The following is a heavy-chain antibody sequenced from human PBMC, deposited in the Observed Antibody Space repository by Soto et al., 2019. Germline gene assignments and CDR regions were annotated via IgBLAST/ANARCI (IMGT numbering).Heavy chain of an antibody. CDR3: AKDGKDIVVVVAATHLSYFDY. Sequence: GGSLRLSCAASGFTFSSYGMHWVRQAPGKGLEWVAVISYDGSNKYYADSVKGRFTISRDNSKNTLYLQMNSLRAEDTAVYYCAKDGKDIVVVVAATHLSYFDYWGQGTLVTVSS. CDR1: GFTFSSYG. D-gene: IGHD2-15*01. V-gene: IGHV3-30*18. J-gene: IGHJ4*02. CDR2: ISYDGSNK.